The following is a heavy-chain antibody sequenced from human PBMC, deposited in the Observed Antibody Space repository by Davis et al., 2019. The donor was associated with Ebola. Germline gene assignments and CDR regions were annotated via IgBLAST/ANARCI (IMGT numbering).Heavy chain of an antibody. D-gene: IGHD2-15*01. Sequence: ASVKVSCKASSYTFTTYDITWVRQAPGQGLEWMGRISPHNGYTDFAHNFQGRVTMTTDTSTTTAFPEVRRLRSDDTAIYYCAREYPYCSRGRCDALFDNWGQGTLVTVSS. CDR1: SYTFTTYD. CDR2: ISPHNGYT. J-gene: IGHJ4*02. V-gene: IGHV1-18*01. CDR3: AREYPYCSRGRCDALFDN.